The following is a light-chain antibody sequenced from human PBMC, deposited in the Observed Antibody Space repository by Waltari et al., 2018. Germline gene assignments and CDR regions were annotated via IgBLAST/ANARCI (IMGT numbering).Light chain of an antibody. CDR3: ATWDDRLTGVV. J-gene: IGLJ2*01. Sequence: QSALTQPPSVSGTPGQTVTIICSGGNSNIGSNVLTWYQQVPGTAPQLLYYRNTYRPTGVPDRFSGSKSGTSASLAISGLQSDDEGDYYCATWDDRLTGVVFGGGTQVTVL. CDR2: RNT. CDR1: NSNIGSNV. V-gene: IGLV1-44*01.